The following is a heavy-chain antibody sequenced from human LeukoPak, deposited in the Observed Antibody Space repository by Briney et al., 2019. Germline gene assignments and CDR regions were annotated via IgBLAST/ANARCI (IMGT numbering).Heavy chain of an antibody. Sequence: GGSLRLSCAVSGFTVSSIYMSWVRQAPGKGLEWVSFIYSDGNTYYADSVKGRFTLSRDSSRNTLYLQMNSLRVDDTAVYYCAGDTHSSSWYDHWGQGTLVAVSS. CDR1: GFTVSSIY. CDR2: IYSDGNT. D-gene: IGHD6-19*01. V-gene: IGHV3-53*01. CDR3: AGDTHSSSWYDH. J-gene: IGHJ5*02.